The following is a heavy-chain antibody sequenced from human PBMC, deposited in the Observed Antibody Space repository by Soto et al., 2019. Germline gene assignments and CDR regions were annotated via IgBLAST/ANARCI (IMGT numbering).Heavy chain of an antibody. D-gene: IGHD6-19*01. CDR2: IFHTGRA. CDR3: ERDRGARESCWYAVPDF. Sequence: SETLSLTYSVSGYPIMNGCCWGWIRQPPGKGLEWIGSIFHTGRAYYSPYIESRVTISVDTSNNQFSLKLRSVTAADTAVYYYERDRGARESCWYAVPDFWGRGTLVTVSS. V-gene: IGHV4-38-2*02. J-gene: IGHJ4*02. CDR1: GYPIMNGCC.